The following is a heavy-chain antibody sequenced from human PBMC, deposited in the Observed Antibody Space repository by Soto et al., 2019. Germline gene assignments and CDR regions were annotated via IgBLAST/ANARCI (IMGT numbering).Heavy chain of an antibody. CDR3: ARDYFGRGFYYCGMDV. D-gene: IGHD3-3*01. CDR1: GGTFNIYG. Sequence: QVQLVQSGAEVKKPGSSVKVSCKASGGTFNIYGFNWVRQAPGQGLEWMGGIIPIIGAPNYAQKFQDRVTITADEATNTAYMELSSLRSEDTAVYYCARDYFGRGFYYCGMDVWGQGTTVTVSS. V-gene: IGHV1-69*01. J-gene: IGHJ6*02. CDR2: IIPIIGAP.